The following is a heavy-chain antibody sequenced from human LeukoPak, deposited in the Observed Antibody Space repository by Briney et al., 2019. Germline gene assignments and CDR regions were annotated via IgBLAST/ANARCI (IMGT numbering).Heavy chain of an antibody. CDR3: ARVARGGWHDAFDI. D-gene: IGHD5-24*01. CDR2: INTNTGNP. Sequence: ASVKVSCKASGYTFTNYAMNWVRQAPGQGLEWMGWINTNTGNPTYAQGFTGRFVSSLDTSVSTAYLQISSLKAEDTAVYYCARVARGGWHDAFDIWGQGTMVTVSS. J-gene: IGHJ3*02. V-gene: IGHV7-4-1*02. CDR1: GYTFTNYA.